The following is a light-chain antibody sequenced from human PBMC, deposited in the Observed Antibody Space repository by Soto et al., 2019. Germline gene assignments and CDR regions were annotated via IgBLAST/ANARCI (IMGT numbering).Light chain of an antibody. CDR1: QGIKND. CDR2: AVS. Sequence: DIQMTQSPSSLSSSIGDRVTITCLSSQGIKNDLAWYQQKPGKAPKRLIYAVSSLQSGVPSRFSGSGSETDFTLTISSLQPEDFATYYCLQHHSYPQTFGQGTKVDIK. V-gene: IGKV1-17*01. J-gene: IGKJ1*01. CDR3: LQHHSYPQT.